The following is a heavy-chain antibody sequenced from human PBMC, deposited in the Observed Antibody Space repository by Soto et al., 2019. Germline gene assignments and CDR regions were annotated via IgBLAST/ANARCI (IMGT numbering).Heavy chain of an antibody. V-gene: IGHV3-15*01. J-gene: IGHJ6*02. CDR2: IKSITDGGTT. D-gene: IGHD2-2*01. Sequence: EVQLVESGGGLVKPGGSLRLSCAASGITFSNAWMTWVRQAPGKGLEWVGRIKSITDGGTTDYAAPVKGRFTISRDDSKDTLYLQMNNLRTEDTAVYHCTTDSADIVVVPATFGMDLWGQGTTVTVSS. CDR3: TTDSADIVVVPATFGMDL. CDR1: GITFSNAW.